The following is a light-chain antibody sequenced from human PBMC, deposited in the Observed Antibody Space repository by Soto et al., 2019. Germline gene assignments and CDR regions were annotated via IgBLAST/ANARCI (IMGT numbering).Light chain of an antibody. CDR2: DAS. CDR1: QSVGKY. V-gene: IGKV3-11*01. Sequence: EIVMTQSPATLSLSPGERATLSCRASQSVGKYLVWYQQKPGQAPRLLIYDASNRATGIPARFSGSGSGTDFTLTINSLEPEDFAVYYCQQRGNRPPWTFGQGTKVEIK. J-gene: IGKJ1*01. CDR3: QQRGNRPPWT.